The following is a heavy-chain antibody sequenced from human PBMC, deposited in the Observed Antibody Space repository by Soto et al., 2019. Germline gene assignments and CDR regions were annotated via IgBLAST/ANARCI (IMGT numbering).Heavy chain of an antibody. V-gene: IGHV2-70*01. J-gene: IGHJ4*02. CDR1: GFSLSTSRMC. CDR2: IDGDDNK. D-gene: IGHD6-19*01. CDR3: ARIGASGWSWGYDY. Sequence: SGPTLVNPTQTLTLTCTFSGFSLSTSRMCVSWIRQPPGKALEWLALIDGDDNKYYTTSLKTRLTISKDTSKNQVVLTMTNMDPVDTATYYCARIGASGWSWGYDYWGQGTLVTVSS.